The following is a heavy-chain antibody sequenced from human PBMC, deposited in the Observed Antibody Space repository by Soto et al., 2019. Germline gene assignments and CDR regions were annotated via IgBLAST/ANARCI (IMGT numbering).Heavy chain of an antibody. V-gene: IGHV1-18*01. D-gene: IGHD3-3*01. CDR3: ARGWSGAEGFDP. Sequence: QVQLVQSGAEVKKPGASVKVSCKASGYTFNTYGFTWVRQAPGQGLDWMGWIGAHNGDTNYVQKFQGRVTMTTETSTTTSYTELRNLTSDDTAVYCCARGWSGAEGFDPWGQGTLVTVSS. J-gene: IGHJ5*02. CDR2: IGAHNGDT. CDR1: GYTFNTYG.